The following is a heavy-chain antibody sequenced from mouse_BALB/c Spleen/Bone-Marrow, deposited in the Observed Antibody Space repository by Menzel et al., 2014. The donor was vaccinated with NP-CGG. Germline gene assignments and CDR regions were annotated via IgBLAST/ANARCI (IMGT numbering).Heavy chain of an antibody. CDR2: ISYDGSN. CDR1: GYSITSGYY. CDR3: ARVGYDGRGFAY. J-gene: IGHJ3*01. Sequence: DVKLQESGPGLVKPSQSLSLTCSVTGYSITSGYYWNWIRQFPGNKLEWMGYISYDGSNNYNPSLKNRISITRDTSKNQFFLKLNSVTTEDTATYYCARVGYDGRGFAYWGQGTLVTVSA. D-gene: IGHD2-14*01. V-gene: IGHV3-6*02.